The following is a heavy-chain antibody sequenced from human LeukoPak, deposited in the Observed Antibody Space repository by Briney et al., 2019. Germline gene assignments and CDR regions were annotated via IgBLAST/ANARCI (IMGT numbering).Heavy chain of an antibody. V-gene: IGHV1-69*06. J-gene: IGHJ3*02. D-gene: IGHD3-10*01. CDR2: IIPIFGTA. CDR3: ASTVRGYRDAFDI. CDR1: GDTFSIYT. Sequence: ASVKVSCKASGDTFSIYTFTWVRQAPGQGLEWMGGIIPIFGTANYAQKFQGRVTITADKSTSTAYMELNSLRSEDTAVYYCASTVRGYRDAFDIWGQGTMVTVSS.